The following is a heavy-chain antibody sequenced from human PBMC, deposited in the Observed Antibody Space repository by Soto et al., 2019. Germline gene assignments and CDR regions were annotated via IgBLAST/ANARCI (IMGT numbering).Heavy chain of an antibody. CDR1: GFTFSNYA. CDR3: ARTAQSDYYYMDV. D-gene: IGHD5-18*01. J-gene: IGHJ6*03. Sequence: EVQLVESGGGLVQPGGSLRLSCAASGFTFSNYAMDWVRQAPGKVLEYVSGISSNGVGTYYATSVKDRFTISRDNSKNTLYLQMRSLRAEDMAVYYCARTAQSDYYYMDVWGKGTSVTVSS. CDR2: ISSNGVGT. V-gene: IGHV3-64*01.